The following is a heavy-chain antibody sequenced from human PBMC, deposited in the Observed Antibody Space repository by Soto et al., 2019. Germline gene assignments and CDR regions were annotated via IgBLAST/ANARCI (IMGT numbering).Heavy chain of an antibody. CDR2: IIPIFGTA. J-gene: IGHJ4*02. V-gene: IGHV1-69*01. D-gene: IGHD2-8*01. CDR3: ARAPCTNGVGSSFDY. Sequence: QVQLVQSGAEVKKPGSSVKVSCKASGGTFSSSAISWVRQAPGQGLEWMGVIIPIFGTANYAQKFQGRVTITADESTTTAHMELSSLRSEDTAVYYCARAPCTNGVGSSFDYWGQGTLVTVSS. CDR1: GGTFSSSA.